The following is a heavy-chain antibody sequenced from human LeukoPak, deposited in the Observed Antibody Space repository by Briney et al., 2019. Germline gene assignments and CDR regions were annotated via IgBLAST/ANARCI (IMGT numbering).Heavy chain of an antibody. D-gene: IGHD3-10*01. CDR1: GGSFSGYY. J-gene: IGHJ4*02. CDR2: INHSGST. Sequence: PSETLSLTCGVYGGSFSGYYWTWIRQPPGKGLEWIGEINHSGSTNYIPSLKNRVTVSLDTSKNQFSLKLTSVTAADTAVYYCAGGATPGVFWGQGTLVTVSS. V-gene: IGHV4-34*01. CDR3: AGGATPGVF.